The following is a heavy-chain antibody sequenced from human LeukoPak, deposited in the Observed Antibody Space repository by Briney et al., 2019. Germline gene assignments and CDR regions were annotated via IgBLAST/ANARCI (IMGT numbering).Heavy chain of an antibody. CDR2: ISGSGGST. Sequence: GGSLRLSCAASGFTFSSYAMSWVRQAPGKGLEWVSAISGSGGSTYYADSVKGRFTISRDNAKNSLYLQMNSLRAEDTAVYYCARQTTVDAFDIWGQGTMVTVSS. CDR3: ARQTTVDAFDI. D-gene: IGHD4-17*01. V-gene: IGHV3-23*01. CDR1: GFTFSSYA. J-gene: IGHJ3*02.